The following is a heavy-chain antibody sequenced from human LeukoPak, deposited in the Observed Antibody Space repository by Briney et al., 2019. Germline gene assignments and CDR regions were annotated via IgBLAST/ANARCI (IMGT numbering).Heavy chain of an antibody. V-gene: IGHV1-69*06. CDR2: IIPIFGTA. CDR1: GGTFSSXA. Sequence: XXGGTFSSXAISWVRQAPGQGLEWMGGIIPIFGTANYAQKFQGRVTITADKSTSTAYMELRSRRSEDTAVYYCAXXXXXXAXXXXDYWGQXTXVTVSS. CDR3: AXXXXXXAXXXXDY. J-gene: IGHJ4*02.